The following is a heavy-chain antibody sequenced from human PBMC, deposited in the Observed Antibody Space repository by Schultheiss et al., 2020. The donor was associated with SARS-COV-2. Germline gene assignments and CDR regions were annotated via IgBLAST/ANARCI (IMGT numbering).Heavy chain of an antibody. D-gene: IGHD6-19*01. CDR2: TYYRSKWYN. CDR1: GDSVSSNSAA. CDR3: ARRLAVAGMEDYFDY. Sequence: SETLSLTCAISGDSVSSNSAAWNWIRQSPSRGLEWLGRTYYRSKWYNDYAVSVKSRITINPDTSKNQFSLQLNSVTPEDTAVYYCARRLAVAGMEDYFDYWGQGTLVTVSS. J-gene: IGHJ4*02. V-gene: IGHV6-1*01.